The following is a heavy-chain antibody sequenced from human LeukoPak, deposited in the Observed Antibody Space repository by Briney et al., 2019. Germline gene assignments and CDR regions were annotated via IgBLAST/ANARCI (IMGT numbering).Heavy chain of an antibody. CDR2: ISSSGSTI. Sequence: GGSLRLSCAASGFTFSSYEMNWVRQAPGKGLEWVSYISSSGSTIYYADSVKGRFTISRDNAKNSLYLQMNSLRAEDTAVYYCARDYYDSSGYPYYYYYYGMDVWGQGPTVTVSS. D-gene: IGHD3-22*01. V-gene: IGHV3-48*03. CDR3: ARDYYDSSGYPYYYYYYGMDV. J-gene: IGHJ6*02. CDR1: GFTFSSYE.